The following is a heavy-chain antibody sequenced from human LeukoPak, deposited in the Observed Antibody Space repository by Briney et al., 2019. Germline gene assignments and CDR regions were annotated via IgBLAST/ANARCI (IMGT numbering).Heavy chain of an antibody. CDR2: INPNSGVT. CDR3: ATAVLYGGNDFDY. V-gene: IGHV1-2*02. Sequence: ASVKVSCKASGYTFTGYYMHWVRQAPGQGLEWMGWINPNSGVTKFAQRFQGRVTMTRDTSTSTAYLDLSSLRSDDTAVYCCATAVLYGGNDFDYWGQGTLVTVSS. D-gene: IGHD5-12*01. J-gene: IGHJ4*02. CDR1: GYTFTGYY.